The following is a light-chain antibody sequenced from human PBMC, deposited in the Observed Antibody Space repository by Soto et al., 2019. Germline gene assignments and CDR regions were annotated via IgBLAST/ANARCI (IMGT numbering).Light chain of an antibody. J-gene: IGKJ5*01. Sequence: IVFTQFPCTLSLTPGERETLSCTASQIVRDRYLAWYQQKPGQAPSLLIYDTSTRATGVPDRFSGSGSGTDFALTISRVEPEDFAIYFCQQYGSSPPRKITFGQGTRLEIK. CDR1: QIVRDRY. CDR3: QQYGSSPPRKIT. V-gene: IGKV3-20*01. CDR2: DTS.